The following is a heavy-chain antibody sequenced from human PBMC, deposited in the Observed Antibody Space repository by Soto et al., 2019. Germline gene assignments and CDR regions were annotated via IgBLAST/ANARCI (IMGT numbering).Heavy chain of an antibody. J-gene: IGHJ5*02. CDR1: GFTVSSNY. CDR2: IYSGGTT. D-gene: IGHD3-22*01. V-gene: IGHV3-66*01. CDR3: ARNGDSSDYRGWFDP. Sequence: EVQLVESGGGLVQPGGSLRLSCAASGFTVSSNYMSWVRQAPGKGMEWVSVIYSGGTTYYADSVKGRVTISRDNSKYTRYIQMNSLRDEDTAVYYCARNGDSSDYRGWFDPWGQGTLVTGSS.